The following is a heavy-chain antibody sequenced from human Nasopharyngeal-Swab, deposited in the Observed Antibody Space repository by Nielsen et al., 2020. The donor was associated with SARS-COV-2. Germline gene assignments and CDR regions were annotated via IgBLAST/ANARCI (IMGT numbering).Heavy chain of an antibody. V-gene: IGHV4-31*03. CDR1: GGSISSGGYY. CDR2: IYYSGRT. D-gene: IGHD3-3*01. J-gene: IGHJ4*02. Sequence: SETLSLTCTVSGGSISSGGYYWSWIRQHPGKGLEWIGYIYYSGRTYSNPSLKSRVTISVDTSKNQFSLKLSSVTAADTAVYYCARELSSITIFGVVTRYFDYWGQGTLVTVPS. CDR3: ARELSSITIFGVVTRYFDY.